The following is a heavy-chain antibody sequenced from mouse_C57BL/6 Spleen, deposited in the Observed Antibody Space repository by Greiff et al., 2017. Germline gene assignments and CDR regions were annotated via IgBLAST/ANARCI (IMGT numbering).Heavy chain of an antibody. Sequence: VQLQQSGPELVKPGASVKISCKASGYSFTGYYMNWVKQSPEKSLEWIGEINPSTGGTTYNQKFKAKATLTVDKSSSTAYMQLKSLTSEDSAVYYCARYGNWDDWYFDVWGTGTTVTVSS. V-gene: IGHV1-42*01. CDR1: GYSFTGYY. J-gene: IGHJ1*03. D-gene: IGHD4-1*02. CDR3: ARYGNWDDWYFDV. CDR2: INPSTGGT.